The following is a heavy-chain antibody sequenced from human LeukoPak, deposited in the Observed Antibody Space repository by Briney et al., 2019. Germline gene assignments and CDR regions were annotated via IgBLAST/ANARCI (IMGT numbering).Heavy chain of an antibody. D-gene: IGHD5-24*01. V-gene: IGHV3-30-3*01. Sequence: GGSLRLSPAASLFTFSSYAMHWVRQAPGKELEWVGVISYDGSKKYYADTLKGRFTISSDNSKNPLYVQMNSLRAEDTAVYYCARGQEMATNHWGQGTLVTVSS. CDR2: ISYDGSKK. J-gene: IGHJ4*02. CDR3: ARGQEMATNH. CDR1: LFTFSSYA.